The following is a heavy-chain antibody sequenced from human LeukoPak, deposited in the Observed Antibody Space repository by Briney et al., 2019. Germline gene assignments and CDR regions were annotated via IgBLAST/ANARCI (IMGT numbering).Heavy chain of an antibody. D-gene: IGHD6-6*01. J-gene: IGHJ2*01. CDR2: INPNSGGT. CDR3: ARFRPGDWSFDL. CDR1: GYTFTGYY. V-gene: IGHV1-2*02. Sequence: ASVTVSCTSSGYTFTGYYMHWVRQPPGQGLEWMGWINPNSGGTNYAQKFQGRVTMTRDTSISTAYMELSRLRSDDTAVYYCARFRPGDWSFDLWGRGTLVTVSS.